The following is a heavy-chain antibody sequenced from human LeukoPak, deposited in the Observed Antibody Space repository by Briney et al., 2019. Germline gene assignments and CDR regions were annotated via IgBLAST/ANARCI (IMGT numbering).Heavy chain of an antibody. V-gene: IGHV3-13*01. J-gene: IGHJ3*01. D-gene: IGHD3-3*01. Sequence: PGGSLRLSCAASGFTFSNYDMHWVRQTGGGGLEWVSGIGTLADTFYPDSAKGRFTISRDNAKNSLYLQMNSLRADDTAVYYCVRDQTIDSRAGPSDPFGVWGQGTMVTVSS. CDR1: GFTFSNYD. CDR3: VRDQTIDSRAGPSDPFGV. CDR2: IGTLADT.